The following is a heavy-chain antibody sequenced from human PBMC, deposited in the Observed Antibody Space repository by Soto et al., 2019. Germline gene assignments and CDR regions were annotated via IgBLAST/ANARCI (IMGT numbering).Heavy chain of an antibody. CDR2: IHSGGST. V-gene: IGHV3-53*01. D-gene: IGHD1-1*01. CDR1: GFTVSSNY. Sequence: LRLSCAASGFTVSSNYMSWVRQAPGKGLEWVSVIHSGGSTYYADSVKGRFTISRDNSKNTLYLQMNSLRAEDTAVYYCARVEVNDYFDYWGQGTLVTVSS. J-gene: IGHJ4*02. CDR3: ARVEVNDYFDY.